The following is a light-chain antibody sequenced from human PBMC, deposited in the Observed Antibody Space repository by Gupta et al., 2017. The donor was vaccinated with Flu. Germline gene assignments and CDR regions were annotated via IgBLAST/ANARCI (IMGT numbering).Light chain of an antibody. CDR1: QGIRND. CDR2: GAS. J-gene: IGKJ2*02. Sequence: GDRVTITCRASQGIRNDLGWYQQKPGKAPKLLIYGASNLQSGVPSRFSGSGSGTDFTLTINSLQPEDFGTYYCLQDYNYPRTFGQGTKLEIK. V-gene: IGKV1-6*01. CDR3: LQDYNYPRT.